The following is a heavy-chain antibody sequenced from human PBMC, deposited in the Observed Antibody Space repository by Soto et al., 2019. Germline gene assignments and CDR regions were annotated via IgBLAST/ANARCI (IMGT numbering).Heavy chain of an antibody. Sequence: PSETLSLTCTVSGGSVSSGSYYWSWIRQPPGKGLEWIGYIYYSGSTNYNPSLKSRATISVDTSKNQFSLKLSSVTAADTAVYYCARFGATVDYWGQGTLVTVSS. CDR2: IYYSGST. CDR3: ARFGATVDY. J-gene: IGHJ4*02. CDR1: GGSVSSGSYY. V-gene: IGHV4-61*01. D-gene: IGHD3-16*01.